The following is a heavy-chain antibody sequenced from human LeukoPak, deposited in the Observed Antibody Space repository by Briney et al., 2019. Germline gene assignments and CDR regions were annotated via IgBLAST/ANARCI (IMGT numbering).Heavy chain of an antibody. D-gene: IGHD4-23*01. Sequence: SETLSLTCTVSGGSISSGGYYWSWIRQPPGKGLEWIGYIYHSGSTYYNPSLKSRVTISVDRSKNQFSLKLSSVTAADTAVYYCARAGGGFDYWGQGTLVTISS. CDR1: GGSISSGGYY. V-gene: IGHV4-30-2*01. CDR3: ARAGGGFDY. CDR2: IYHSGST. J-gene: IGHJ4*02.